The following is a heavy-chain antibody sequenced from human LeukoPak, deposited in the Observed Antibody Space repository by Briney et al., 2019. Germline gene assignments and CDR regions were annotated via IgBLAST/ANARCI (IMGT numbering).Heavy chain of an antibody. CDR3: ARAEHGDWFDP. J-gene: IGHJ5*02. Sequence: SETLSLTCTVSGGSISSYYWSWIRHPPGKGLEWIGYIYYSGSTNYNPSLKSRVTISVDTSKNQFSLKLSSVTAADTAVYYCARAEHGDWFDPWGQGTLVTVSS. V-gene: IGHV4-59*01. CDR2: IYYSGST. D-gene: IGHD2-21*01. CDR1: GGSISSYY.